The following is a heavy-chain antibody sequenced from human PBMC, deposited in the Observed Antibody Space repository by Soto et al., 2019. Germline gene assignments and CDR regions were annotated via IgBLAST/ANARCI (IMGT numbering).Heavy chain of an antibody. CDR3: ARLLSGTTNDY. V-gene: IGHV4-39*01. CDR1: CGSISSSSYC. J-gene: IGHJ4*02. D-gene: IGHD4-17*01. CDR2: IYYSGST. Sequence: PSETLSLTWTVSCGSISSSSYCWGWIRQPPGKGLEWIGSIYYSGSTYYNPSLKSRVTISVDTSKNQFSLKLSSVTAADTAVYYCARLLSGTTNDYWGQGTLVTVSS.